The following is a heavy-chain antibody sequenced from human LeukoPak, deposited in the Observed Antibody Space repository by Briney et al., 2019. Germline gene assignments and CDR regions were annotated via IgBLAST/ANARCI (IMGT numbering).Heavy chain of an antibody. D-gene: IGHD5-18*01. J-gene: IGHJ4*02. V-gene: IGHV4-34*01. Sequence: SETLSLTCAVYGESLSGYNWNWIRQPSVKGLEWIAEISHSGTTHYNPSLKSRVTISVDTSKNQFSLKLTSVTAADTAVYYCVRYGDYWGQGTLVTVSS. CDR1: GESLSGYN. CDR3: VRYGDY. CDR2: ISHSGTT.